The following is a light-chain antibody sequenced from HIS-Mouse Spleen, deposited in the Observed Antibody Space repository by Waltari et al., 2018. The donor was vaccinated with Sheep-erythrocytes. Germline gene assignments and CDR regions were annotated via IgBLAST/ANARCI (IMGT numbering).Light chain of an antibody. CDR3: YSTDSSGNHRV. Sequence: SYELTQPPSVSVSPGQTARITCSGDALPKKYAYWYQQKSGQAPVLVLYEDSKRPSGLPEGVSGSRSGTMATLTISGAQVEDEADYYCYSTDSSGNHRVFGTGTKVTVL. V-gene: IGLV3-10*01. CDR1: ALPKKY. J-gene: IGLJ1*01. CDR2: EDS.